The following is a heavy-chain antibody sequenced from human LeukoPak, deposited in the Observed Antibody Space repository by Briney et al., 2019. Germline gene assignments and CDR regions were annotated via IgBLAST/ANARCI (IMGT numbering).Heavy chain of an antibody. D-gene: IGHD3-16*01. V-gene: IGHV3-23*01. CDR3: AKHGVSFNRRWHWFDP. CDR1: GFXFRNYG. CDR2: IGGGDHDT. Sequence: PGRSLRLSCAASGFXFRNYGIHWVRQAPGKGLKWVSSIGGGDHDTFYADSVKGRFTISRDNSKNTVYLQLNSLRDEDTAVYFCAKHGVSFNRRWHWFDPWGQGTLLTVSS. J-gene: IGHJ5*02.